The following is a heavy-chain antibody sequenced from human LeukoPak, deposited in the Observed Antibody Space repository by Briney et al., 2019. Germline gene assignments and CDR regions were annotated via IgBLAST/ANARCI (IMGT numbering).Heavy chain of an antibody. J-gene: IGHJ4*02. Sequence: PGGPLRLSWAAPGFTFSTNPVNWVRKAPGKGLEWFSTISGSGDSTYYADSVKGRFTISRDNSKDTLYLHMNSVRAEDTAVYYCARVAMSDSGGYCDYWGQGTLVTVSS. D-gene: IGHD3-22*01. V-gene: IGHV3-23*01. CDR2: ISGSGDST. CDR3: ARVAMSDSGGYCDY. CDR1: GFTFSTNP.